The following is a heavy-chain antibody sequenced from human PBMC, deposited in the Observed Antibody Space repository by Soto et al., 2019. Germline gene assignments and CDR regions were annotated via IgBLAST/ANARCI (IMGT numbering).Heavy chain of an antibody. Sequence: LRLSCAASGFTFDDYAMHWVRQAPGKGLEWVSGISWNSGSIGYADSVKGRFTISRDNAKNSLYLQMNSLRAEDTALYYCARAGGYNAKYYFDYWGQGTLVTVSS. D-gene: IGHD1-26*01. V-gene: IGHV3-9*01. CDR3: ARAGGYNAKYYFDY. J-gene: IGHJ4*02. CDR2: ISWNSGSI. CDR1: GFTFDDYA.